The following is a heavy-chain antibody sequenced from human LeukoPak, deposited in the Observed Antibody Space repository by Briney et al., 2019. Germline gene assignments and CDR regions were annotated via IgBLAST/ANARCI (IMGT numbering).Heavy chain of an antibody. Sequence: GASVKVSCKASGYTFNNYNIHWLRQAPGQGLEWMGIVNPGGDSTNYAQDFQGRLTLTGDTSTSTVYMELSSLRSEDTAVYYCAREGVKGGITMIRSLDYWGQGTLVTVSS. CDR2: VNPGGDST. J-gene: IGHJ4*02. CDR3: AREGVKGGITMIRSLDY. V-gene: IGHV1-46*02. CDR1: GYTFNNYN. D-gene: IGHD3-22*01.